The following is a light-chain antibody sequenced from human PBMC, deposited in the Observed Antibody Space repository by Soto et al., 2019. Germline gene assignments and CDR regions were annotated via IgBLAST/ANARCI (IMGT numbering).Light chain of an antibody. CDR1: QSVSSSY. V-gene: IGKV3-20*01. J-gene: IGKJ1*01. Sequence: EIVLTQSPGTLSLSPGERATLSCRASQSVSSSYLAWYQQKPGQGPRLLIYGASSRATGIPDRFSGSGSGTDFTLTISRLEPEDFAVYYCHQYDSWTFGQGTKVDIK. CDR3: HQYDSWT. CDR2: GAS.